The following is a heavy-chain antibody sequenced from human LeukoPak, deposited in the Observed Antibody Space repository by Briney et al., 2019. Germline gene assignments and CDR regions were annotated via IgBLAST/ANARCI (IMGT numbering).Heavy chain of an antibody. Sequence: GGSLRLSCSASGFTFSSYWRSRVRQAPGKGLEWVANIKQDEIEKYYVDSVKGRFTISRDNAKNSLYLQMNSLRAEDTAVYYSEPHAGTVGYWGQGTLVTVSS. D-gene: IGHD1-26*01. CDR3: EPHAGTVGY. CDR1: GFTFSSYW. CDR2: IKQDEIEK. J-gene: IGHJ4*02. V-gene: IGHV3-7*02.